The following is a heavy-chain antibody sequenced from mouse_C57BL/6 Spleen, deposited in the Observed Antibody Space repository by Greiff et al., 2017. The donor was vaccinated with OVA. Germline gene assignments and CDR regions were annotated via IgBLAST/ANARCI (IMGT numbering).Heavy chain of an antibody. CDR1: GYSITSGYY. J-gene: IGHJ4*01. Sequence: VQLKESGPGLVKPSQSLSLTCSVTGYSITSGYYWNWIRQFPGNKLEWMGYISYDGSNNYNPSLKNRISITRDTSKNQFFLKLNSVTTEDTATDYCARGGKPYAMDYWGQGTSVTVSS. CDR2: ISYDGSN. V-gene: IGHV3-6*01. CDR3: ARGGKPYAMDY.